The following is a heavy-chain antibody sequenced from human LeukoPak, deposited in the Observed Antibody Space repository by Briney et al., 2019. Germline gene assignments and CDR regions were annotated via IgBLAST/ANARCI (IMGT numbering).Heavy chain of an antibody. CDR3: ARGPLSTQYFQH. V-gene: IGHV1-8*01. Sequence: ASVKVSCKASGYTFTSYDINWVRQAPGQGLEWMGWMNPNSGNTGYAQKFQGRVTMTRNTFISTAYMELSSLGSEDTAVYSCARGPLSTQYFQHWGQGTLVTVSS. CDR1: GYTFTSYD. J-gene: IGHJ1*01. CDR2: MNPNSGNT.